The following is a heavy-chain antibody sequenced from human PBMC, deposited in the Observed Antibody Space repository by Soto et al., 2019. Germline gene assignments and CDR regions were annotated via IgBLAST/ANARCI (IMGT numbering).Heavy chain of an antibody. Sequence: GESLKICWRGAGGSFTSYWIGWVRQMPGKGLEWMGIIYPGDSDTRYSPSFQGQVTISADKSISTAYLQWSSLKASDTAMYYCARLGGAYDYSNYYYYGMDVWGQGTTVTVSS. J-gene: IGHJ6*02. CDR3: ARLGGAYDYSNYYYYGMDV. D-gene: IGHD4-4*01. CDR2: IYPGDSDT. CDR1: GGSFTSYW. V-gene: IGHV5-51*01.